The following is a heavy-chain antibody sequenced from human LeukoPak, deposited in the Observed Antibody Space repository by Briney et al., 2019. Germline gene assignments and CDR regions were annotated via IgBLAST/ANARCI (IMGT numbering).Heavy chain of an antibody. CDR2: IKSKTSGGTT. CDR3: STVVPAADTAAFDI. Sequence: GGSLRLSCAASGFTFSSYAIHWVRQAPGKGLEWVGRIKSKTSGGTTDYATPVKGRVTITRDDSKNTLYLQMNSLKTEDTAVYYCSTVVPAADTAAFDIWGQGTMVTVSS. CDR1: GFTFSSYA. D-gene: IGHD6-25*01. V-gene: IGHV3-15*01. J-gene: IGHJ3*02.